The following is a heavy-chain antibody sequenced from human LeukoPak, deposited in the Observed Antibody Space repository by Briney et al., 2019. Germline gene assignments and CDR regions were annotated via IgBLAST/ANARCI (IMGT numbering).Heavy chain of an antibody. CDR1: GFTFSHFA. D-gene: IGHD3-16*01. Sequence: GETLRLSCAASGFTFSHFAISWVRQTPGKGLEWVSSISGSGGSTYYADSVNGRFTISRDNSKNTLFLQMNSLRVEDTAVYYCAKDSPTAMITFNFDYWGQGSLVTVSS. CDR3: AKDSPTAMITFNFDY. CDR2: ISGSGGST. J-gene: IGHJ4*02. V-gene: IGHV3-23*01.